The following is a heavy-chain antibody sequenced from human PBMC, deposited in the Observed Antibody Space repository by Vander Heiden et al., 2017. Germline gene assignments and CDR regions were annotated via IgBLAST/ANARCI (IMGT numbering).Heavy chain of an antibody. J-gene: IGHJ4*02. Sequence: QVHLVESGGGVVPTVGSLTLSYAASGFPFSPYGMHWVRQAPGKGLEWVAVIGHDGSFKAYADSVKGRFTISRDNSKNTLYLQMTSLRAEDTAVYYCARDLGAGRYFDYWGQGSLVTVSS. CDR1: GFPFSPYG. CDR2: IGHDGSFK. V-gene: IGHV3-33*01. CDR3: ARDLGAGRYFDY. D-gene: IGHD1-26*01.